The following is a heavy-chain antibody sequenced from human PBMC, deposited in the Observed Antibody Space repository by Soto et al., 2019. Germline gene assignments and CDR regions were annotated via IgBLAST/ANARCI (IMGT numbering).Heavy chain of an antibody. V-gene: IGHV3-23*01. CDR2: VSAYADSK. J-gene: IGHJ4*02. Sequence: GASVKVSFKASGYTFTGYYMHWVRQAPGKGLEWVSTVSAYADSKYYADSVQGRFTISRDNSKNKLFLQTNSLRAEDTAVYHCATDLRSSGRAGYWGQGALVTV. CDR3: ATDLRSSGRAGY. CDR1: GYTFTGYY. D-gene: IGHD6-25*01.